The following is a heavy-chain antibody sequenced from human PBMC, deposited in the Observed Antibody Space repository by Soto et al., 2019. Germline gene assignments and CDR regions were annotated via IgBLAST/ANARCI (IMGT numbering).Heavy chain of an antibody. CDR3: AKGYYYYSSAYYL. Sequence: QLLESGGGLVQPGGSLRLSCAASGFTFSSYAMSWVHQAPGKGLEWMSTFSGRDCGTYHAASVKGRFTISRDNSRNMLYLQMNSLRAEDTAVYYCAKGYYYYSSAYYLWGQGTLVTVSS. CDR2: FSGRDCGT. J-gene: IGHJ4*02. CDR1: GFTFSSYA. D-gene: IGHD3-22*01. V-gene: IGHV3-23*01.